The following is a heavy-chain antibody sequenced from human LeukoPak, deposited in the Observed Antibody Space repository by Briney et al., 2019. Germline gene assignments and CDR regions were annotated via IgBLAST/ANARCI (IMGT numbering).Heavy chain of an antibody. V-gene: IGHV4-61*01. J-gene: IGHJ4*02. Sequence: PSETLSLTCTVSGGSVSSGSYYWSWIQQPPGKGLEWIGYIYYSGSTNYNPSLKSRVTISVDTSKNQFSLKLSSVTAADTAVYYCARGRASIAPEYYYFDYWGQGTLVTASS. D-gene: IGHD6-13*01. CDR1: GGSVSSGSYY. CDR2: IYYSGST. CDR3: ARGRASIAPEYYYFDY.